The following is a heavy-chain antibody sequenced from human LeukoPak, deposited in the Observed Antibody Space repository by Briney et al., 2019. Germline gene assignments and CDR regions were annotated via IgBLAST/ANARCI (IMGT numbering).Heavy chain of an antibody. J-gene: IGHJ6*04. CDR2: ISYDGSNK. CDR3: AKDHYYGSGGGLLDV. V-gene: IGHV3-30*18. CDR1: GFTFSSYG. Sequence: PGGSLRLSCAASGFTFSSYGMHWVRQAPGKGLEWVAVISYDGSNKYYADSVKGRFTISRDNSKNTLYLQMNSLRAEDTAVYYCAKDHYYGSGGGLLDVWGKGTTVTVSS. D-gene: IGHD3-10*01.